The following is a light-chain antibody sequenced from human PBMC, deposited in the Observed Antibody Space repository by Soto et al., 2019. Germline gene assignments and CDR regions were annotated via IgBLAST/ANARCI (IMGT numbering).Light chain of an antibody. Sequence: EIVLTQSPGTLSLSPGERATLSCRASQSVSSSYLAWDQQKPDQAPRLLIYGASSRATGIPDRFSGSGSGTDLTLIISRLEPEDFAVYYCQQYGRSPGTFGQGTKVEIK. J-gene: IGKJ1*01. CDR3: QQYGRSPGT. CDR2: GAS. V-gene: IGKV3-20*01. CDR1: QSVSSSY.